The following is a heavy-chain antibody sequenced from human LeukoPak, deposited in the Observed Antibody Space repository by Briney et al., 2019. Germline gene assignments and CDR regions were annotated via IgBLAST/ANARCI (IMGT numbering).Heavy chain of an antibody. CDR3: AHTFWPYSSSLTYYYFDY. Sequence: SGPTLVKPTQTLTLTCTFSGFSLSTLGVGVGWIRQPPGKALEWLALHYWNDDKRYSPSLKTRVAITKDTSRKQVVLTMTNMDPADTATYYCAHTFWPYSSSLTYYYFDYWGQGTLVTVSS. CDR2: HYWNDDK. D-gene: IGHD6-13*01. J-gene: IGHJ4*02. CDR1: GFSLSTLGVG. V-gene: IGHV2-5*01.